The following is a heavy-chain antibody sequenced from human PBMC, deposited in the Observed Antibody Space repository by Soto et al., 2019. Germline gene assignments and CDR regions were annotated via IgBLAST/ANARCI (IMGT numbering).Heavy chain of an antibody. Sequence: GASVKVSCKASGYTFTSYGISWVRQAPGQGLEWMGWISAYNGNTNYAQKLQGRVTMTTDTSTSTAYMELRSLRSDDTAVYYCARDQRYCSGGSCGEYWGQGTLVTVSS. D-gene: IGHD2-15*01. V-gene: IGHV1-18*01. CDR3: ARDQRYCSGGSCGEY. CDR2: ISAYNGNT. CDR1: GYTFTSYG. J-gene: IGHJ4*02.